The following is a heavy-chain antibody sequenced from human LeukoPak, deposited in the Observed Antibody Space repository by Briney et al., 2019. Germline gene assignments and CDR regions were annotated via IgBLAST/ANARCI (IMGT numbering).Heavy chain of an antibody. CDR2: IQYDGSNK. J-gene: IGHJ4*02. Sequence: GGSLRLSCAASGLSFSSYGMHWVRQAPGKGLEWVAFIQYDGSNKFYADSVKGRFTISRDNSKNTLYLQMNSLRAEDTAVYYCATLPNYSYGHPYYFDSWGQGTLVTVSS. CDR3: ATLPNYSYGHPYYFDS. CDR1: GLSFSSYG. D-gene: IGHD5-18*01. V-gene: IGHV3-30*12.